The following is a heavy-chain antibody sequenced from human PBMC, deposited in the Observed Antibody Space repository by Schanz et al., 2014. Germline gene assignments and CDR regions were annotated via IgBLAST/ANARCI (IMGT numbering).Heavy chain of an antibody. D-gene: IGHD3-10*01. CDR1: GFTFSSYA. CDR3: AKGRFGELSAFDI. J-gene: IGHJ3*02. V-gene: IGHV3-21*04. CDR2: ISSRSSHI. Sequence: EVQLVESGGGLVQPGGSLRLSCAASGFTFSSYAMSWVRQAPGKGLEWVSSISSRSSHIYYADSVKGRFTISRDNAKNSLYLEMNSLRAEDTAVYYCAKGRFGELSAFDIWGQGTMVTVSS.